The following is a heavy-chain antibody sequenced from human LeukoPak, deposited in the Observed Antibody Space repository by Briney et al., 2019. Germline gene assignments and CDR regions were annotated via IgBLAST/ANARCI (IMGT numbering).Heavy chain of an antibody. Sequence: SISSSRTYLYYPVSVKGRFTISRDNAKNSLYLQMNSLRAEDTAVYYCARDRGMYSGSPPDYWGQGTLVTVSS. CDR3: ARDRGMYSGSPPDY. CDR2: ISSSRTYL. J-gene: IGHJ4*02. D-gene: IGHD1-26*01. V-gene: IGHV3-21*01.